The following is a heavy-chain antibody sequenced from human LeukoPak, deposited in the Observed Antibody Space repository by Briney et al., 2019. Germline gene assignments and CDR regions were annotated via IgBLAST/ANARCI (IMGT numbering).Heavy chain of an antibody. D-gene: IGHD1-26*01. Sequence: GGSLRLSCAASGFTFSSYSMNWVRQAPGKGLEWVSSISSSSSYIYYADSVKGRFTISRDNAKNSLYLQMNSLRAEDTAVYYCARGPIGGSYSLFDYYYMDVWGKGTTVTVSS. CDR3: ARGPIGGSYSLFDYYYMDV. V-gene: IGHV3-21*01. CDR1: GFTFSSYS. CDR2: ISSSSSYI. J-gene: IGHJ6*03.